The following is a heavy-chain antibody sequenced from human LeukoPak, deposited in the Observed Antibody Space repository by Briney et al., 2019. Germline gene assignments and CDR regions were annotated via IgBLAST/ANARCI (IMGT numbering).Heavy chain of an antibody. CDR1: GGSISSSSYY. CDR3: AREGPNNDY. V-gene: IGHV4-39*07. D-gene: IGHD1/OR15-1a*01. CDR2: IYYSGST. J-gene: IGHJ4*02. Sequence: SETLSLTCTVSGGSISSSSYYWGWIRQPPGKGLEWIGSIYYSGSTYYNPSLKSRVTISVDTSKNQFSLKLSSVTAADTAVYYCAREGPNNDYWGQGTLVTVSS.